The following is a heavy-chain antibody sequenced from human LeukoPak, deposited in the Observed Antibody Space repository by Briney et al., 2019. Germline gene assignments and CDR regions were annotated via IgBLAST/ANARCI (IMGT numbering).Heavy chain of an antibody. J-gene: IGHJ4*02. CDR3: ARGAYSSGWAYFDH. Sequence: GGSLRLSCAASGFTFSDYSMNWVRQAPGKGLEWVSYISFSVNTKYYGDSVKGRFTISRDNAKNSLYLHMDSLRAEDTAVYYCARGAYSSGWAYFDHWGQGALVTVSS. D-gene: IGHD6-19*01. CDR1: GFTFSDYS. CDR2: ISFSVNTK. V-gene: IGHV3-48*04.